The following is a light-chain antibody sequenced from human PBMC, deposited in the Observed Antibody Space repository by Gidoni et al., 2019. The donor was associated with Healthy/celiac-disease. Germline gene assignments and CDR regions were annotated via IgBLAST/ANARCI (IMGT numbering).Light chain of an antibody. J-gene: IGLJ3*02. CDR3: QSYDSSLSGWV. CDR2: GNS. Sequence: QSVLTQPPSVSGAPRQRVTIPCTGSSSNIGAGYDVHWYQQLPGTAPKLLIYGNSNRPSGVPDRFSGSKSGTSASLAITGLQAEDEADYYCQSYDSSLSGWVFGGGTKLTVL. V-gene: IGLV1-40*01. CDR1: SSNIGAGYD.